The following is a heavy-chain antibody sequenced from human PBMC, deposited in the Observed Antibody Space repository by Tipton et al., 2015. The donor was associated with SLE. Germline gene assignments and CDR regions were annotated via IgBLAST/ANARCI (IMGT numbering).Heavy chain of an antibody. D-gene: IGHD2-15*01. CDR1: GYSISSGYF. CDR2: IYHSGST. V-gene: IGHV4-38-2*01. CDR3: ATHRRWSSPRDS. Sequence: LRLSCAVSGYSISSGYFWGWIRQPPGKGLEWIGSIYHSGSTYYNPSLKSRVTMSVDTSKNQFSLKLSSVTAADTAEYYCATHRRWSSPRDSWSQGTLVNVTA. J-gene: IGHJ4*02.